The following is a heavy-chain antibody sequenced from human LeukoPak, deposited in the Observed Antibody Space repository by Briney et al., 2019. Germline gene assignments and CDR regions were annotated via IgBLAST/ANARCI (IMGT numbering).Heavy chain of an antibody. J-gene: IGHJ4*02. D-gene: IGHD6-19*01. CDR1: GGSFSGYY. CDR2: INHSGST. CDR3: ARVLGAVALAAFDY. V-gene: IGHV4-34*01. Sequence: PSETPSLTCAVYGGSFSGYYWSWIRQPPGKGLEWIEEINHSGSTNYNPSLKSRVTISVDTSKNQFSLKLSSVTAADTAVYYCARVLGAVALAAFDYWGQGTLVTVSS.